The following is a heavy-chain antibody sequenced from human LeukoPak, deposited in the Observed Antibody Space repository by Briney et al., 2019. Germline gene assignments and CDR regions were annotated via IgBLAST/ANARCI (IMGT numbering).Heavy chain of an antibody. J-gene: IGHJ4*02. Sequence: GGSLRLSCAASGFTVSSNYMSWVRQAPGKGLEWVSVIYSGGSTYYADSVKGRFTISRHNSKNTLYLQMNSLRAEDTAVYYCARDPPPHYYGSGSYLSGPNWGQGTLVTVSS. D-gene: IGHD3-10*01. CDR1: GFTVSSNY. CDR3: ARDPPPHYYGSGSYLSGPN. CDR2: IYSGGST. V-gene: IGHV3-53*04.